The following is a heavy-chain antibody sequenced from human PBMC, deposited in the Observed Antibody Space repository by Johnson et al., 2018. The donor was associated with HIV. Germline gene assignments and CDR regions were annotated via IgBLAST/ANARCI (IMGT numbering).Heavy chain of an antibody. CDR3: AKDKGRDYYDSSGYESEDAFDI. J-gene: IGHJ3*02. CDR1: GFTVSSNY. V-gene: IGHV3-7*01. CDR2: IKQDGSEK. Sequence: VQLVESGGGLVQPGGSLRLSCAASGFTVSSNYMSWVRQAPGKGLEWVGNIKQDGSEKYYADSVKGRFTISRDNSKNTLYLQMNSLRAEDTAVYYFAKDKGRDYYDSSGYESEDAFDIWGQGTMVTVSS. D-gene: IGHD3-22*01.